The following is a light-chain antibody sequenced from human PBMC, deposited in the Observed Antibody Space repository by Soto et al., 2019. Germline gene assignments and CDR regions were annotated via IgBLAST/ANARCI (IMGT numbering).Light chain of an antibody. Sequence: DIQMTQSPSILSASVGDRVTITCRASQSISSLLAWYQQKPGKAPNLLIHKASHLESGVPSRFSGSGSGTEFTLTISSLQPEDFATYYCQQLHGYPITFGQGTRLEIK. V-gene: IGKV1-5*03. CDR1: QSISSL. CDR3: QQLHGYPIT. CDR2: KAS. J-gene: IGKJ5*01.